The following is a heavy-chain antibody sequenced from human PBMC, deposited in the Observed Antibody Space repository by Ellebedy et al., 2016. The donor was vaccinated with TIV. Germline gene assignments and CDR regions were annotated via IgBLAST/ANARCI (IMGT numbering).Heavy chain of an antibody. J-gene: IGHJ4*02. CDR3: ARGGPPKYCSSTSCYPLDY. CDR2: IYYSGST. Sequence: SETLSLTXTVSGGSISSGGYYWSWIRQHPGKGLEWIGYIYYSGSTYYNPSLKSRVTISVDTSKNQFSLKLSSVTAADTAVYYCARGGPPKYCSSTSCYPLDYWGQGTLVTVSS. D-gene: IGHD2-2*01. V-gene: IGHV4-31*03. CDR1: GGSISSGGYY.